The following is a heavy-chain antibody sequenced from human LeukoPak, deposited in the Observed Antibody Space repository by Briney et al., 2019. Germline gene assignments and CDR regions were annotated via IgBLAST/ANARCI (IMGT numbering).Heavy chain of an antibody. CDR1: GFTFDDYA. D-gene: IGHD3-9*01. V-gene: IGHV3-9*01. CDR2: ISWNSGSI. CDR3: AKGQTYDILTGYYIV. Sequence: GRSLRLSCAASGFTFDDYAMHWVRQAPGKGLEWVSGISWNSGSIGYADSVKGRFTISRDNAKNSLYLQMNSLRAEDTALYYCAKGQTYDILTGYYIVWGQGTLVTVSS. J-gene: IGHJ4*02.